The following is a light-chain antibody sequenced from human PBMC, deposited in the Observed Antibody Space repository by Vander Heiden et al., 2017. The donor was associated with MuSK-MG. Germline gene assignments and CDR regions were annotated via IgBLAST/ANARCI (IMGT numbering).Light chain of an antibody. J-gene: IGKJ4*01. CDR3: QQRSNWPPLT. V-gene: IGKV3-11*01. CDR1: QSVSSY. CDR2: DAS. Sequence: EIVLTQSPATLSLSPGERATLSCRASQSVSSYLAWYQQKPVQAPRLLIYDASNRATGLPARFSRSRYGQYFTLTSSSLEPEHFPVYYCQQRSNWPPLTFGGWTKLELK.